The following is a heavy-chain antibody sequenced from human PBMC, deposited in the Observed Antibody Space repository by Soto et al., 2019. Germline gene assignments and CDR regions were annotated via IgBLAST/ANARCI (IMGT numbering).Heavy chain of an antibody. Sequence: EVTLVESGGGLVKPGGSLRLSCAASGFSFSDVSMNWVRQAPGKGLEWVGRIQTKPYGGATDYAAPVRGRFTISRDDSKSTLYLQMNSLKPEDTGVYYCTSHPVESRGFYFDWWGQGTPVTVSS. CDR1: GFSFSDVS. D-gene: IGHD3-22*01. CDR3: TSHPVESRGFYFDW. V-gene: IGHV3-15*07. J-gene: IGHJ4*02. CDR2: IQTKPYGGAT.